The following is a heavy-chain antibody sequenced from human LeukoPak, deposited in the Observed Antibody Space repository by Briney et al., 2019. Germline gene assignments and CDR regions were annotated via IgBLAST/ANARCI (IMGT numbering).Heavy chain of an antibody. J-gene: IGHJ3*01. Sequence: GGSRRLSCAASAFSLSRNFMGWVRQAPGKGLEWVSLIYIGGDTYYADSVKGRFTISRDNSKNTIYLQMNSLGVEDTAVYYCAREVGSGSYLAHAFDLWGQGTMVTVSS. CDR3: AREVGSGSYLAHAFDL. CDR2: IYIGGDT. V-gene: IGHV3-53*01. D-gene: IGHD1-26*01. CDR1: AFSLSRNF.